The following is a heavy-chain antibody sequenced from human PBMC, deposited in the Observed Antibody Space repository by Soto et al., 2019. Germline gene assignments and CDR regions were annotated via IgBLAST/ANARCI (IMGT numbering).Heavy chain of an antibody. D-gene: IGHD6-19*01. CDR3: VVQWLGPEYFQH. CDR1: GGSISSSSYY. J-gene: IGHJ1*01. CDR2: IYYSGST. Sequence: SETLSLTCTVSGGSISSSSYYWGWIRQPPGKGLEWIGSIYYSGSTYYNPSLKSRVTISVDTSKNQFSLKLSSVTAADTAVYYCVVQWLGPEYFQHWGQGTLVTVSS. V-gene: IGHV4-39*01.